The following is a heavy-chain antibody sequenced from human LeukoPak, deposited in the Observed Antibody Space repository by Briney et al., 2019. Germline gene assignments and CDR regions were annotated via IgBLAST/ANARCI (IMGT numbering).Heavy chain of an antibody. CDR2: NNAYNGNT. CDR1: RYTVTRYG. J-gene: IGHJ5*02. V-gene: IGHV1-18*01. Sequence: SSVKVSCKASRYTVTRYGISWVRQAPGQGLEWVGWNNAYNGNTNYAQKLQDRVTMTPDTSTSTAYRKLRGLRPDATAVYYCARVPTATVDNWFDPWGQGTLVTASS. D-gene: IGHD4-23*01. CDR3: ARVPTATVDNWFDP.